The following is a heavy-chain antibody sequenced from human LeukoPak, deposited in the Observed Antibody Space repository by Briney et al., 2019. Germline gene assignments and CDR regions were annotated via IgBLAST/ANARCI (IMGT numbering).Heavy chain of an antibody. CDR1: GYSTSSGYY. J-gene: IGHJ4*02. CDR3: ARLSYDYVWGSYRYDAYFDY. V-gene: IGHV4-38-2*01. Sequence: SETLSLTCAVSGYSTSSGYYWGWIRQPPGKGLEWIGSIYHSGSTYYNPSLKSRVTISVDTSKNQFSLKLSSVTAADTAVYYCARLSYDYVWGSYRYDAYFDYWGQGTLVAVSS. D-gene: IGHD3-16*02. CDR2: IYHSGST.